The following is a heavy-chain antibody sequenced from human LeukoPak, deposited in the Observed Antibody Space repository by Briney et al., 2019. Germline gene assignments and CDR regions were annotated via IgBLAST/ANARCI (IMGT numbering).Heavy chain of an antibody. J-gene: IGHJ4*02. CDR3: ARAIVGATSPFDY. Sequence: PGGSLRLSCAASGFIFDDYGVTWVRQAPGKGLEWVSGINWNGGSTGYADSVKGRFTISRDNAKNSLYLQMNSLRAEDTALYYCARAIVGATSPFDYWGQGTLVTVSS. CDR1: GFIFDDYG. D-gene: IGHD1-26*01. V-gene: IGHV3-20*04. CDR2: INWNGGST.